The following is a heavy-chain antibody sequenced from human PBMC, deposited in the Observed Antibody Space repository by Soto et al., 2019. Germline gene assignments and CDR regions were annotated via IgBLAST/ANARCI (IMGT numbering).Heavy chain of an antibody. J-gene: IGHJ4*02. CDR3: ARSMYYSDGSNYSPFDY. Sequence: SETLSLTCTDSGGSVSSGNDYWSWIRQPPGKGLEWIGYVYYTGSTKYNPSLKTRVTISIDASKNQFSLRLNSVTAADTAVYYCARSMYYSDGSNYSPFDYWGQGTLVTVSS. CDR1: GGSVSSGNDY. V-gene: IGHV4-61*01. D-gene: IGHD3-22*01. CDR2: VYYTGST.